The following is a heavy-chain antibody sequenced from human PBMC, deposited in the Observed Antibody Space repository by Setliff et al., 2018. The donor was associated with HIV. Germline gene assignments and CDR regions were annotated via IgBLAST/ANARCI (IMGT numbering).Heavy chain of an antibody. CDR1: GGSTSNEY. D-gene: IGHD6-19*01. J-gene: IGHJ4*02. Sequence: SETLSLTCTVSGGSTSNEYWSWIRQPPGKGLEWIGYIYDSGSPKYNPSLKSRVTISIDTSKSQISLKLTSVTAADTAMYHCASTGYSSGWSFDYWGQGTLVTVSS. CDR2: IYDSGSP. V-gene: IGHV4-59*01. CDR3: ASTGYSSGWSFDY.